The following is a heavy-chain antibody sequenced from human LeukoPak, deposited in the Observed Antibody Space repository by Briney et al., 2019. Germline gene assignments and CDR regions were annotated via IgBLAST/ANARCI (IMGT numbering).Heavy chain of an antibody. CDR2: IYTSGSA. CDR1: GGSIISYY. D-gene: IGHD1-26*01. CDR3: ARGIGRRTFDI. V-gene: IGHV4-4*07. J-gene: IGHJ3*02. Sequence: KTSETLSLTCTASGGSIISYYCSWIRQPAGKGLEWIGRIYTSGSANYNPSLKSRVTMSVDTSKNHFSLKLSSVTAADTAVYYCARGIGRRTFDIWGQGTMVTVSS.